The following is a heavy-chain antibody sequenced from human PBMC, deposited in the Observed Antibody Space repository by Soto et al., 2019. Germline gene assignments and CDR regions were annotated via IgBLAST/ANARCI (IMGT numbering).Heavy chain of an antibody. CDR2: ISGSGGST. V-gene: IGHV3-23*01. CDR1: GFTFSSDA. J-gene: IGHJ3*02. Sequence: GGSLRLSCAASGFTFSSDAMSWVRQGPGKGLEWVSAISGSGGSTYYADSVKGRFTISRDNSKNTLYLQMNSLRAEDTAVYYCARGSPVTSGNYRGVDAFDICGQGTMVTVSS. D-gene: IGHD1-26*01. CDR3: ARGSPVTSGNYRGVDAFDI.